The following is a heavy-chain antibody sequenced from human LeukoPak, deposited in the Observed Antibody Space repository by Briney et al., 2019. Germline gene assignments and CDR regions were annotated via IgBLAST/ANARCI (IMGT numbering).Heavy chain of an antibody. CDR2: INPNSGGT. V-gene: IGHV1-2*02. D-gene: IGHD6-19*01. CDR3: ARGSSSGWYGEGTNWFDP. CDR1: GYMFTGYY. Sequence: GASVKVSCKASGYMFTGYYMHWVRQAPGQGLEWMGWINPNSGGTNYAQKFQGRVTMTRDTSISTAYMELSRLRSDDTAVYYCARGSSSGWYGEGTNWFDPWGQGTLVTVSS. J-gene: IGHJ5*02.